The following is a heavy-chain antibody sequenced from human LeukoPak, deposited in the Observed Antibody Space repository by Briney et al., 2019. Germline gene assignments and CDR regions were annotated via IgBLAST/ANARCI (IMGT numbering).Heavy chain of an antibody. Sequence: GGSLRLSCAASGFTFSSYEMNWVRQAPGKGLEWVSYISSSGSTIYYADSVKGRFTISRDNAKNSLYLRMNSLRAEDTAVYYCARDRGSGYYFYFDYWGQGTLVTVSS. CDR2: ISSSGSTI. J-gene: IGHJ4*02. CDR3: ARDRGSGYYFYFDY. V-gene: IGHV3-48*03. D-gene: IGHD3-22*01. CDR1: GFTFSSYE.